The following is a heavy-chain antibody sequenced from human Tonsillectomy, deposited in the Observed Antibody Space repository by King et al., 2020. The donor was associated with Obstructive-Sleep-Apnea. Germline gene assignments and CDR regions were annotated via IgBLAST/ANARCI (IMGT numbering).Heavy chain of an antibody. CDR1: GFTFSSYA. CDR2: MSGSGGST. J-gene: IGHJ4*02. CDR3: AKEGGGSGWYLTYYFDY. V-gene: IGHV3-23*04. Sequence: VQLVEAGGGLVQPGGSLRLSCAASGFTFSSYAMSWVRQAPGKGLEWVSAMSGSGGSTYYADAVKGRVTISRDISKNTLYLQVNSLSAEDTAVYYCAKEGGGSGWYLTYYFDYWGQGTPVTVSS. D-gene: IGHD6-19*01.